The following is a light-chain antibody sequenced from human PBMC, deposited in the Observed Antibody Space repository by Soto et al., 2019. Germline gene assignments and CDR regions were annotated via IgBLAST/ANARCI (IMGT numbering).Light chain of an antibody. CDR3: HQYSAGPRT. J-gene: IGKJ1*01. Sequence: ESVWVHSPTALSXXSGDXASIXXRXSQTVTGDDVAWYTQTPGRADGLTHQSASRRASGSTDTASGTGTGTDFTLTLSRLETGDYAVYYGHQYSAGPRTFCQGAKLE. CDR2: SAS. CDR1: QTVTGDD. V-gene: IGKV3-20*01.